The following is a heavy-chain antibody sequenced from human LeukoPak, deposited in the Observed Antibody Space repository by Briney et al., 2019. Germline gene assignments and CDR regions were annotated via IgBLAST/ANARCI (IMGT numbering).Heavy chain of an antibody. J-gene: IGHJ5*02. D-gene: IGHD2-15*01. CDR3: ASVNLYCSGGSCYSDWFDP. CDR2: ISAYNGNT. V-gene: IGHV1-18*01. Sequence: PGGSLRLSCAASGFTFTSYGISWVRQAPGQGLEWMGWISAYNGNTNYAQKLQGRVTMTTDTSTSTAYMELRSLRSDDTAVYYCASVNLYCSGGSCYSDWFDPWGQGTLVTVSS. CDR1: GFTFTSYG.